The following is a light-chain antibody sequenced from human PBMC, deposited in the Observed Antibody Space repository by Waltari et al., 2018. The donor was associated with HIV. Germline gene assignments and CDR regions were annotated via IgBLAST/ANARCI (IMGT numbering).Light chain of an antibody. CDR3: QHYGSSL. CDR1: QCVTSSY. CDR2: AAS. Sequence: EIVLTQSPGTLSLSPGERATLSCRASQCVTSSYLAWYQQTPGRAPRLLIYAASSRATGIPDRFSGIGSGTDFTLTISRLEPEDFAVYYCQHYGSSLFGPGTKVDIK. V-gene: IGKV3-20*01. J-gene: IGKJ3*01.